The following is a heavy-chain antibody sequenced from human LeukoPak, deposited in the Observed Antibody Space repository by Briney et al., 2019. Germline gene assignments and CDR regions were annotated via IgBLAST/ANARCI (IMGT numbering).Heavy chain of an antibody. V-gene: IGHV5-51*01. CDR2: IYPGDSDT. J-gene: IGHJ4*02. CDR3: ARVMPKSSGWYGVDY. Sequence: GESLKISCKGSGYSFTSYWIGWVRQMPGKGLEWMGIIYPGDSDTRYSPSFQGQVTISADKSISTAYLQWSSLKASDTAMYYCARVMPKSSGWYGVDYWGQGTLVTVSS. CDR1: GYSFTSYW. D-gene: IGHD6-19*01.